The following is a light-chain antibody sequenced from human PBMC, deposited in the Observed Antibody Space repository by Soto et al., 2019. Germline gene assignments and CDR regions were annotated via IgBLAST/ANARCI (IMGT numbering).Light chain of an antibody. J-gene: IGLJ1*01. Sequence: QSALTQPASVSGSPGQSITISCTGTSSDVGGYNYVSWYQQHPGKAPKLMIYEVSNRPSGVSNRFSGSKSGDTASLTISGLQAEDEAEYYCSSYTSSSSLLDVFGTGTKVTVL. CDR2: EVS. V-gene: IGLV2-14*01. CDR1: SSDVGGYNY. CDR3: SSYTSSSSLLDV.